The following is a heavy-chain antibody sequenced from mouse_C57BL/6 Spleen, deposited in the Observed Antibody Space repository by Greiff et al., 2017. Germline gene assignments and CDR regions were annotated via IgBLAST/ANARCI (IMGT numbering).Heavy chain of an antibody. CDR1: GYSFTGYY. CDR2: INPSTGGT. D-gene: IGHD1-1*01. V-gene: IGHV1-42*01. CDR3: ALYYYGSSYWFAY. J-gene: IGHJ3*01. Sequence: EVQLQQSGPELVKPGASVKISCKASGYSFTGYYMNWVKQSPEKSLEWIGEINPSTGGTTYNQKLKAKATLTVDKSSSTAYMQLKSLTSEDSAVYYCALYYYGSSYWFAYWGQGTLVTVSA.